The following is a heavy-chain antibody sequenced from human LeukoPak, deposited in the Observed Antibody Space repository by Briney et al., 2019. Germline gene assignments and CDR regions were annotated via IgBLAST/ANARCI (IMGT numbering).Heavy chain of an antibody. D-gene: IGHD3-16*01. J-gene: IGHJ4*02. CDR2: IYHSGST. V-gene: IGHV4-30-2*01. Sequence: SETLSLTCAVSGGSISGGGYSWSWIRQPLGQGLEWIGYIYHSGSTYYNPSLKSRVTISVDRSKNQFSLKLSSVTAADTAVCYCARVSSGGYLDYWGQGTLVSVSS. CDR1: GGSISGGGYS. CDR3: ARVSSGGYLDY.